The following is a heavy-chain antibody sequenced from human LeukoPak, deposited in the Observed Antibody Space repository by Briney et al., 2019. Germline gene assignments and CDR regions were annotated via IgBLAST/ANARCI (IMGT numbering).Heavy chain of an antibody. Sequence: PGRSLRLSCAASGFTSSSYGMHWVRQAPGKGLEWVAVISYDGSNKYYADSVKGRFTISRDNSKNTLNLQMNSLRAEDTAVYYCAKDRNDSPFYWGQGTLVTVSS. CDR3: AKDRNDSPFY. CDR1: GFTSSSYG. D-gene: IGHD3-22*01. CDR2: ISYDGSNK. V-gene: IGHV3-30*18. J-gene: IGHJ4*02.